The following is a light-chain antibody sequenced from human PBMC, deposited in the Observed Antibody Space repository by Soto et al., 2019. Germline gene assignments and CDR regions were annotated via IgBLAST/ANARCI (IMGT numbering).Light chain of an antibody. CDR3: CSYAGSSTLI. CDR1: SSDLGSYNL. J-gene: IGLJ2*01. V-gene: IGLV2-23*02. Sequence: QSVLTQPASVSGSPGQSLNISCTGTSSDLGSYNLVSWYQQHPGKAPKLMIYEVSRRPSGVSTRFSCSKSGITASLTISGLQTDDEAEYYCCSYAGSSTLIFGGGTKLTVL. CDR2: EVS.